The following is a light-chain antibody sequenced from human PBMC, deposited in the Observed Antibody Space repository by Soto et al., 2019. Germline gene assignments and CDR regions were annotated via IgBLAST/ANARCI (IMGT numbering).Light chain of an antibody. CDR2: EVS. Sequence: QSALTQPASVSGSPGQSITISCTGTSSDVGGYNYVSWYQEHPGKAPKLMIYEVSNRPSGLSNRFSGSKSGNTASLTISGLQAEDEADYYCSSYTSSSTWVFGGGTKLTV. CDR3: SSYTSSSTWV. V-gene: IGLV2-14*01. CDR1: SSDVGGYNY. J-gene: IGLJ3*02.